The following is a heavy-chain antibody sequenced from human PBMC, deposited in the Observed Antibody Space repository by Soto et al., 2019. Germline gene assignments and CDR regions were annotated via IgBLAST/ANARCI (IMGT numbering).Heavy chain of an antibody. D-gene: IGHD4-17*01. CDR2: IYYSGST. Sequence: QVQLQESGPGLVKPSQTLSLTCTVSGGSISSGGYYWSWIRQHPGKGLEWIGYIYYSGSTYYNPSLKSGVTISVDTSKNQFSLKLSSVPAADTAVYYCARGLYGDRVDYWGQGTLVTVSS. CDR3: ARGLYGDRVDY. V-gene: IGHV4-31*03. J-gene: IGHJ4*02. CDR1: GGSISSGGYY.